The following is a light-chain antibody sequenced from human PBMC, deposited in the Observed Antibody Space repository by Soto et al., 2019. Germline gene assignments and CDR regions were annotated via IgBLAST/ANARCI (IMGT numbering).Light chain of an antibody. CDR3: QQYNSYSWT. CDR2: DAS. CDR1: QSISSW. V-gene: IGKV1-5*01. J-gene: IGKJ1*01. Sequence: DIQMTQSPSTLSASVGDRVTITCRASQSISSWLAWYQQKSGKAPKLLIYDASNLESGVPSRFSGSGSGTEFTLTISSLQPDDFATYYCQQYNSYSWTFGQGTNVEIK.